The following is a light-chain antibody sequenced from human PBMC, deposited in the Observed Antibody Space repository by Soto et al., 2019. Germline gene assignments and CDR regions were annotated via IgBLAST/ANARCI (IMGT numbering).Light chain of an antibody. J-gene: IGKJ1*01. V-gene: IGKV3-20*01. CDR2: GAS. CDR3: QHYGTSATWT. CDR1: QSISSSY. Sequence: EIVLTQSPVTLSLSPGERATLSCRASQSISSSYLAWYQQKPGQAPRPLIFGASSRASGIPGRFSGSGSGTDFTLTISRLEPEDFAVYYWQHYGTSATWTFGQGTKVEI.